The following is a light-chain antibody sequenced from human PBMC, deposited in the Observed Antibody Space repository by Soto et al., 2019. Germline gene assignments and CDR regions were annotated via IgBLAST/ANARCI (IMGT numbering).Light chain of an antibody. Sequence: DVEMTQSPSSLSASVGDSVTITCRAGQSIGAYLNWYQQKPGRAPNLLIWGATHLQKGVPYKFTGRGSGTDFTLTVSGLQPEDVATYYCQQNHRTPYTFGQGTRVEI. CDR2: GAT. CDR3: QQNHRTPYT. V-gene: IGKV1-39*01. CDR1: QSIGAY. J-gene: IGKJ2*01.